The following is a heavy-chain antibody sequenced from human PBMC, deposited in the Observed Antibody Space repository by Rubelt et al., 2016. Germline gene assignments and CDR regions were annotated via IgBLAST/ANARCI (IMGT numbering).Heavy chain of an antibody. V-gene: IGHV4-34*01. CDR2: INHSGST. CDR1: GGSFSGYY. Sequence: QVQLQQWGAGLLKPSETLSLTCAVYGGSFSGYYWSWIRQPPGKGLEWIGEINHSGSTNYNPSLKSRGTISVATSKNQFALKLSAVTAADTAVYDCARGRLHLKSLCDYWGQGTLVTVSS. J-gene: IGHJ4*02. CDR3: ARGRLHLKSLCDY.